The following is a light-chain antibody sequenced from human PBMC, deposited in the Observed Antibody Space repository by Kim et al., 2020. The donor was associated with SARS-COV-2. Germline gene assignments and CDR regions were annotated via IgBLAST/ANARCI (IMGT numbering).Light chain of an antibody. CDR2: GAS. J-gene: IGKJ5*01. V-gene: IGKV3-20*01. CDR1: QSVSSSY. Sequence: PGERATLSCRASQSVSSSYLAWYQQKPGQAPRLLMYGASSRATGIPDRVSGSGSGTDFTLTIGRLEPEDFAVYYCQRYGSSFPITFGQGTRLEIK. CDR3: QRYGSSFPIT.